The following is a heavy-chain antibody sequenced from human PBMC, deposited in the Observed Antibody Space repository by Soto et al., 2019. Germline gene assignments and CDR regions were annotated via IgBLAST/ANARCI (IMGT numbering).Heavy chain of an antibody. V-gene: IGHV1-3*01. CDR1: GYTFTNYV. CDR2: SSVGNGNT. D-gene: IGHD6-13*01. Sequence: QVQLVQSGAEVKKPGASVKGSCKASGYTFTNYVMHWVRQAPGQRLEWMGWSSVGNGNTKYSQKFQGRVTITRDTSASTAYMDLSRLRSEDTAVYYCASESTYSSSWAYWGQGTLLTVSS. CDR3: ASESTYSSSWAY. J-gene: IGHJ4*02.